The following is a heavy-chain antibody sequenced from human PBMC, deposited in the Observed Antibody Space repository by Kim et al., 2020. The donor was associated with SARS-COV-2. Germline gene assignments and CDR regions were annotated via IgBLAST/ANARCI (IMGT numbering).Heavy chain of an antibody. Sequence: GGSLRLSCAASGFTFSSYAMSWVRQAPGKGLEWVSAISGSGGSTYYADSVKGRFTISRDNSKNTLYLQMNSLRAEDTAVYYCANLKLERPIQGMIYGAFDIWGQGTMVTVSS. CDR2: ISGSGGST. CDR3: ANLKLERPIQGMIYGAFDI. CDR1: GFTFSSYA. J-gene: IGHJ3*02. V-gene: IGHV3-23*01. D-gene: IGHD1-1*01.